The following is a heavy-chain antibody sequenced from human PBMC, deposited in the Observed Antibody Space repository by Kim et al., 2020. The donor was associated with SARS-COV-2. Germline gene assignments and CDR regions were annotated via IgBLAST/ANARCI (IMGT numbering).Heavy chain of an antibody. J-gene: IGHJ4*02. Sequence: GGSLRLSCAASGFIFSSYAVTWVRQAPGKGLEWVSVISGSGDSTYYADSVKGRFTISRDNAKNRLYLQMSSLRADDTAVYYCAKVGTKYIGAAGNRPFDYWGQGTLVTVSS. V-gene: IGHV3-23*01. D-gene: IGHD6-13*01. CDR2: ISGSGDST. CDR1: GFIFSSYA. CDR3: AKVGTKYIGAAGNRPFDY.